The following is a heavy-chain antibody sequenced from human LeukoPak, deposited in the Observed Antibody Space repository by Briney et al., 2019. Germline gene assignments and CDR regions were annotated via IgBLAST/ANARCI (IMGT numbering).Heavy chain of an antibody. V-gene: IGHV3-43D*03. CDR3: AKDLGYDSSGYALDY. D-gene: IGHD3-22*01. Sequence: PGGSLRLSCAASGFTFDDYAMHWVRQAPGKGLVWVFLISWGGGSTYHTVSVRGRFTIYRDNSKNSLYLQMNSLRAEDTALYYCAKDLGYDSSGYALDYWGQGTLVTVSS. J-gene: IGHJ4*02. CDR1: GFTFDDYA. CDR2: ISWGGGST.